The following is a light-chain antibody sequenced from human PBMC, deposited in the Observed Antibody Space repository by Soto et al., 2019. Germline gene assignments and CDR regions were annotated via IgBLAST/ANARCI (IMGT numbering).Light chain of an antibody. J-gene: IGLJ1*01. CDR2: SSN. CDR1: TSNIGSNS. Sequence: QSVLTQPPSASGTPGQRVTISCSGSTSNIGSNSVNWYQQLPGTAPKLLIYSSNQRPSGVPDRFSGSESGTSASLAIGGLQSEDEAEYYCAAWDDSLKGYVFGTGTKLTVL. CDR3: AAWDDSLKGYV. V-gene: IGLV1-44*01.